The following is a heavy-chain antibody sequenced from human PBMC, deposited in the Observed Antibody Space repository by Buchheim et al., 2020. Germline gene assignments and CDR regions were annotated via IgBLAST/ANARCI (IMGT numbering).Heavy chain of an antibody. J-gene: IGHJ6*02. D-gene: IGHD2-2*01. CDR3: VVVPAAIGYSYYYGLDV. CDR2: ISGSGSST. CDR1: GLTFSSYA. Sequence: EVQLLESGGGLVQPGGSLRLSCAASGLTFSSYAMSWVRQAPGKGLEWVSVISGSGSSTSYADSVKGRFTISRDNSKNTLYLQMNSLRADDTAVYYCVVVPAAIGYSYYYGLDVWGQGTT. V-gene: IGHV3-23*01.